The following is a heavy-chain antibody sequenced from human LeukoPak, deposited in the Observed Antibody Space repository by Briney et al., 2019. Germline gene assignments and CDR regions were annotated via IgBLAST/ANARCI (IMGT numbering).Heavy chain of an antibody. CDR2: INHSGST. Sequence: SETLSLTCAVYGGSFSGYYWSWIRQPPGKGLEWIGEINHSGSTNYNPSLKSRVTISVDTSKNQFSLKLSSVTAADTAVYYCARGGYGSGSRNNWFDPWGQGTPVTVSS. V-gene: IGHV4-34*01. J-gene: IGHJ5*02. D-gene: IGHD3-10*01. CDR1: GGSFSGYY. CDR3: ARGGYGSGSRNNWFDP.